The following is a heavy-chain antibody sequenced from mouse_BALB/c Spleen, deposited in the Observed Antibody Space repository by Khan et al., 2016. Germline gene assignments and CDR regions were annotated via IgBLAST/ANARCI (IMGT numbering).Heavy chain of an antibody. V-gene: IGHV3-2*02. CDR3: ARSVYDWYYFDY. Sequence: EVQLQESGPGLVKPSQSLSLTCTVTGYSITSDYAWNWIRQFPGNKLEWMGYISYSGSTSYNPSLKSRISITRDTSKNQFFLQLNSVTTEDTATYYCARSVYDWYYFDYWGQGTTLTVSS. J-gene: IGHJ2*01. CDR1: GYSITSDYA. D-gene: IGHD2-14*01. CDR2: ISYSGST.